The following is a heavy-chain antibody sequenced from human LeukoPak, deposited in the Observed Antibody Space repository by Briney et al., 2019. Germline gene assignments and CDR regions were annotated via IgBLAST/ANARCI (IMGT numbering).Heavy chain of an antibody. V-gene: IGHV3-21*01. CDR3: ASLQLPPDYYYYYGMDV. CDR1: GFTFSSYS. D-gene: IGHD2-2*01. J-gene: IGHJ6*02. CDR2: ISSSSSYI. Sequence: GGSLRLSCAASGFTFSSYSMNWVRRAPGKGLEWVSSISSSSSYIYYADSVKGRFTISRDNAKNSLYLQMNSLRAEDTAVYYCASLQLPPDYYYYYGMDVWGQGTTVTVSS.